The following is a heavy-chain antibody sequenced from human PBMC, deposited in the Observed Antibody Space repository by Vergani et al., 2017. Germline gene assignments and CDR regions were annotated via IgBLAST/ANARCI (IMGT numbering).Heavy chain of an antibody. J-gene: IGHJ4*02. D-gene: IGHD4-17*01. Sequence: QVQLVQSGAEVKKPGASVKVSCKASGYTFTSYGFTWVRQAPGQGLEWMGWISAYNGNTNYAKKLQGRVTMTTDTSTSTAYMGLRSLRSDDKAVYSCASGRGGGDYGIYWGQGTLVTVSS. CDR1: GYTFTSYG. CDR2: ISAYNGNT. CDR3: ASGRGGGDYGIY. V-gene: IGHV1-18*01.